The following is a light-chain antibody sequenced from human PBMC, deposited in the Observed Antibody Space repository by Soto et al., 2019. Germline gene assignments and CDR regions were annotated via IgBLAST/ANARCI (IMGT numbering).Light chain of an antibody. CDR3: QQYNSYPYT. J-gene: IGKJ2*01. CDR1: QNINNW. CDR2: RAS. Sequence: DSQMTQSPSTMSASVGDRVTITCRASQNINNWLAWYQQKPGMAPRFLIYRASSLESGVPSRFSGSRSGTDFTLTISSLQPDDFATYYCQQYNSYPYTFGQGTKLEIK. V-gene: IGKV1-5*03.